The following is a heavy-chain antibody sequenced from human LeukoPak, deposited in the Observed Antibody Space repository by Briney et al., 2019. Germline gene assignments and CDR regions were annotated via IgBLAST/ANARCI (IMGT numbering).Heavy chain of an antibody. CDR3: ARVRVSATYDAFDI. D-gene: IGHD2-21*02. Sequence: GRSLRLSCAASGFTLTTNYMSWVRQAPGMGLEWVSIIYAGGSAYYPDSVKGRFTTSRDNSKNTLYLQMNSLRVEDTAVYYCARVRVSATYDAFDIWGQGTMVTVSS. CDR1: GFTLTTNY. CDR2: IYAGGSA. V-gene: IGHV3-53*01. J-gene: IGHJ3*02.